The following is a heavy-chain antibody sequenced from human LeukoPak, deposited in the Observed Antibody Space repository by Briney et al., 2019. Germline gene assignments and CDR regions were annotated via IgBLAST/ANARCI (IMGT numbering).Heavy chain of an antibody. CDR2: ISWNSGSI. CDR1: GFTFDDYA. J-gene: IGHJ4*02. Sequence: GGSLRLSCAASGFTFDDYAMHWVRQAPGKGLEWVSGISWNSGSIGYADSVKGRFTISRDNAKNSLYLQMNSLRAEDTALYYCAKDKVAVASRGPDYWGQGTLVTVSS. CDR3: AKDKVAVASRGPDY. V-gene: IGHV3-9*01. D-gene: IGHD6-19*01.